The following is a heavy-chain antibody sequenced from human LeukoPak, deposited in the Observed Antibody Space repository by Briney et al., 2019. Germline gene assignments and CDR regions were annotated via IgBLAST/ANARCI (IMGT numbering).Heavy chain of an antibody. CDR2: ISGSGGST. CDR1: GFTFSSYA. D-gene: IGHD1-26*01. V-gene: IGHV3-23*01. Sequence: GGSLRLSCAASGFTFSSYAMSWVRQAPGRGLEWVSAISGSGGSTYYADSVKGRFTISRDNSKNTLYLQMNSLRAEDTAVYYCAKDIDAWELGPPFDYWGQGTLVTVSS. J-gene: IGHJ4*02. CDR3: AKDIDAWELGPPFDY.